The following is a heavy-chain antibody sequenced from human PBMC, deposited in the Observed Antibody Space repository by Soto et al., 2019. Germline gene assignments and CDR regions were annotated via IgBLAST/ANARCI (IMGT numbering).Heavy chain of an antibody. V-gene: IGHV4-59*01. D-gene: IGHD4-17*01. CDR1: GGSISSYY. CDR3: ASTVNPIPYYYYGMDL. J-gene: IGHJ6*02. CDR2: IYYSGSS. Sequence: SETLSLTCTVSGGSISSYYWGWIRQPPWKGLEWIGCIYYSGSSSYKPSLKRRVTISVDTSNHQFSLKLRSVTAPETAVYYCASTVNPIPYYYYGMDLWAQGTTVTVSS.